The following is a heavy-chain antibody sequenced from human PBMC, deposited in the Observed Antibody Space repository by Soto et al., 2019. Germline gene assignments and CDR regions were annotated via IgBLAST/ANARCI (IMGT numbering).Heavy chain of an antibody. CDR3: ARANCRGDCYLILDYYYYGLDV. Sequence: PSETLSLTCTVSGGSISSGDYYWSWIRQPPGKGLEWIGYIYYSGSTYYNPSLKSRVTISLDTSKNQFSLKLSSVTAADPAVHYCARANCRGDCYLILDYYYYGLDVWGQGTTVTVSS. D-gene: IGHD2-21*02. CDR2: IYYSGST. CDR1: GGSISSGDYY. V-gene: IGHV4-30-4*01. J-gene: IGHJ6*02.